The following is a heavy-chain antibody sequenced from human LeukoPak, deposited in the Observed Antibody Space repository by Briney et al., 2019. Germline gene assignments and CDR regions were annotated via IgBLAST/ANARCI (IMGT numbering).Heavy chain of an antibody. Sequence: SETLSLTCTVSGGSISSYYWSWIRQPPGKGLEWIGYIYYSGSTNYNPSLKSRVTISVDTSKNQFSLKLSSVTAADTAVYYCARVHASSGYYLQHWGQGTLVTVSS. CDR2: IYYSGST. V-gene: IGHV4-59*01. CDR3: ARVHASSGYYLQH. J-gene: IGHJ1*01. D-gene: IGHD3-22*01. CDR1: GGSISSYY.